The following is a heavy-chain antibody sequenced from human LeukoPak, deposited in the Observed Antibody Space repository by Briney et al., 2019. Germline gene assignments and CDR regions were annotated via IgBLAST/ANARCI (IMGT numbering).Heavy chain of an antibody. CDR1: GGSISSHY. V-gene: IGHV4-59*11. CDR2: ISNSGST. CDR3: GRDALVGYFSYYYMDV. Sequence: SETLSLTCTVSGGSISSHYWTWIRQSPVKGLEWIGDISNSGSTSYNPSLKSRVTISIDTSKNQFSLKLSSVTAADTAVYYCGRDALVGYFSYYYMDVWGKGNTVTVSS. J-gene: IGHJ6*03. D-gene: IGHD2-15*01.